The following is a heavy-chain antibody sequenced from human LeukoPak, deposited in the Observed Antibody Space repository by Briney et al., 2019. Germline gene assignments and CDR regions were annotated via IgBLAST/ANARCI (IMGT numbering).Heavy chain of an antibody. J-gene: IGHJ6*02. CDR1: GFTFSSYG. D-gene: IGHD4-23*01. CDR2: ISTSGNYP. Sequence: GRSLRLSCAGSGFTFSSYGMIWVRQAPGKGLEWVSGISTSGNYPAYADSVKGRFTISRDNSKNTLYLQMNSLRAEDAAVYFCATRQQVTSGLDVWGQGTTVTVSS. CDR3: ATRQQVTSGLDV. V-gene: IGHV3-23*01.